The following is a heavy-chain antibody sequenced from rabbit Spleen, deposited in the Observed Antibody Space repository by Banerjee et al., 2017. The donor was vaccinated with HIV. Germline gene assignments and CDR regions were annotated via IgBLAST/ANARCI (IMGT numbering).Heavy chain of an antibody. V-gene: IGHV1S40*01. J-gene: IGHJ4*01. CDR1: GFSFSSSDY. CDR3: ARRLFTSAGGYFDL. D-gene: IGHD7-1*01. CDR2: IDGGDSGVT. Sequence: QSLEESGGDLVKPEGSLTLTCTASGFSFSSSDYICWVRQAPGQGLEWIACIDGGDSGVTYFATWAKGRFTISKSSSTTVTLQMTSLPAADTATYFCARRLFTSAGGYFDLWGQGTLVTVS.